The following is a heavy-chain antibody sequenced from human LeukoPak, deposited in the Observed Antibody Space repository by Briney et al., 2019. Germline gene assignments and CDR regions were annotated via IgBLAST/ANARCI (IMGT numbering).Heavy chain of an antibody. D-gene: IGHD2-15*01. CDR3: AREPNCSGGSCYSRYFDY. V-gene: IGHV4-31*03. CDR2: IYYSGST. J-gene: IGHJ4*02. CDR1: GYSISSGGYY. Sequence: SETLSLTCTVSGYSISSGGYYWSWIRQHPGKGLEWIGYIYYSGSTYYNPSLKSRVTISVDTSKNQFSLKLSSVTAADTAVYYCAREPNCSGGSCYSRYFDYWGQGTLVTVSS.